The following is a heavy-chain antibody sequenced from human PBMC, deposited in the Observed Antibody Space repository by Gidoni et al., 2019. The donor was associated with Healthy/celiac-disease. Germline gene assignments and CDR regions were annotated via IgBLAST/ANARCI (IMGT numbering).Heavy chain of an antibody. CDR1: GGSFSGSY. D-gene: IGHD2-21*01. CDR2: ITHSGSH. J-gene: IGHJ4*02. Sequence: QVQLQQWGAGLLKPSETLSLTCAVYGGSFSGSYWSWIRQPPGKGLEWIGEITHSGSHTYTPSLKSRVTISVDTSKNQFSLKLSSVTAADTAVYYCARGVAYCGGDCYFPFDYWGQGTLVTVSS. CDR3: ARGVAYCGGDCYFPFDY. V-gene: IGHV4-34*01.